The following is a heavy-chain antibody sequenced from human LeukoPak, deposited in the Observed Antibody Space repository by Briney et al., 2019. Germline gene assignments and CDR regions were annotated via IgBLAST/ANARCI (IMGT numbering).Heavy chain of an antibody. Sequence: PGGSLRLSCAASGFTFSNAWMSWVRQAPGKGLEWVGRIKSKTDGGTTDYAAPVKGRFTISRDDSKNTLYLQMNSLETEDTAVYYCTTPLYYDFWSGLENWGQGTMVTVSS. CDR3: TTPLYYDFWSGLEN. J-gene: IGHJ3*01. V-gene: IGHV3-15*01. CDR2: IKSKTDGGTT. CDR1: GFTFSNAW. D-gene: IGHD3-3*01.